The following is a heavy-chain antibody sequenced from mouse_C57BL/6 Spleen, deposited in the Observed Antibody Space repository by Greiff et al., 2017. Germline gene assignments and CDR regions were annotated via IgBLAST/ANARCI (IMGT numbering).Heavy chain of an antibody. V-gene: IGHV5-17*01. CDR3: ASRAY. J-gene: IGHJ3*01. CDR1: GFTFSDYG. Sequence: EVKVVESGGGLVKPGGSLKLSCAASGFTFSDYGMHWVRQAPEKGLEWVAYISSGSSTIYYADTVKGRFTISRDNAKHTLFLQMTSLGSDDTAMYYCASRAYWGQGTLVTVSA. CDR2: ISSGSSTI.